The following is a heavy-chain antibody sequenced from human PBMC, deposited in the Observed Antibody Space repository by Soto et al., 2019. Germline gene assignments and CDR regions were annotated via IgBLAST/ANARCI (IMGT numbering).Heavy chain of an antibody. D-gene: IGHD4-17*01. CDR2: ISGSGGST. J-gene: IGHJ1*01. Sequence: GGSLRLSCAASGFTFSSYAMSWVRQAPGKGLEWVSAISGSGGSTYYADSVKGRFTISRDNSKNTLYLQMNSLRAEDTAVYYCVDYGDFLEYFQHWGQGTLVTVSS. CDR1: GFTFSSYA. V-gene: IGHV3-23*01. CDR3: VDYGDFLEYFQH.